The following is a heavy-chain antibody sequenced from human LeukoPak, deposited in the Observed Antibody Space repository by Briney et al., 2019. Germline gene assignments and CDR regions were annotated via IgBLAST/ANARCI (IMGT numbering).Heavy chain of an antibody. D-gene: IGHD2-2*02. CDR3: ARDNTYMFDY. V-gene: IGHV3-74*01. Sequence: GGSLRLSCAASGFTFSTYRMHWVRQAPGKGLVWVSGINSDGSTTYADSVKGRFTVARDNAKNTLYLEMNRLRAEDTAVYYCARDNTYMFDYWGQGTQVTVSS. J-gene: IGHJ4*02. CDR2: INSDGST. CDR1: GFTFSTYR.